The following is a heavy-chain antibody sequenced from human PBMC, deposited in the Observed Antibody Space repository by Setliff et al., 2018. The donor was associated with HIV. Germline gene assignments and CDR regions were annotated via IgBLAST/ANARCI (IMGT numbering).Heavy chain of an antibody. V-gene: IGHV4-4*02. D-gene: IGHD3-3*01. CDR1: GDSISSSNW. CDR3: ARDRFGVPAND. CDR2: ISHSGST. Sequence: SETLSLTCAVSGDSISSSNWWSWVRQSPGKGLEWIGDISHSGSTNYNPSLKSRVTISADISKNEFSLNLRSVTAADTAVYFCARDRFGVPANDWGQGILVTVSS. J-gene: IGHJ4*02.